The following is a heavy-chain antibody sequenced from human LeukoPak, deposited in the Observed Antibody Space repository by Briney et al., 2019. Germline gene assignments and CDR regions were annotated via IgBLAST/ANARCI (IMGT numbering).Heavy chain of an antibody. Sequence: GASVKVSCKASGYTFTSYGISWVRLAPGQGLEWMGWISAYNGNTNYAQKLQGRVTMTTDTSTSTAYMELRSLRSDDTAVYYCARDQTLGIAAAGPFDYWGQGTLVTVSS. CDR1: GYTFTSYG. CDR2: ISAYNGNT. J-gene: IGHJ4*02. CDR3: ARDQTLGIAAAGPFDY. D-gene: IGHD6-13*01. V-gene: IGHV1-18*01.